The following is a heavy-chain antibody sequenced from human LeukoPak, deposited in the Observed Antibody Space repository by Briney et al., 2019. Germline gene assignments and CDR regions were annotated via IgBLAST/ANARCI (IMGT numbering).Heavy chain of an antibody. CDR2: ISSSSSYI. J-gene: IGHJ4*02. V-gene: IGHV3-21*01. CDR1: GFTFSSYS. D-gene: IGHD6-13*01. Sequence: GGSLRLSCAASGFTFSSYSMNWVRQAPGKGLEWVSSISSSSSYIYYAGSVKGRFTVSRDNAKNSLYLQMNSLRAEDTAVYFCASQYTSSRIFDDWGQGTLVTVSS. CDR3: ASQYTSSRIFDD.